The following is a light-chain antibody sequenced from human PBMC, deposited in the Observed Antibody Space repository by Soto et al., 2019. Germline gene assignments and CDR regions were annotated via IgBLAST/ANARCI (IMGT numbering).Light chain of an antibody. J-gene: IGLJ2*01. V-gene: IGLV1-44*01. CDR2: SND. CDR3: AAWDDSLKGVV. CDR1: SSNIGSKS. Sequence: QSVLTQPPSASGAPGQRVTISCSGSSSNIGSKSVNWYQQLPGTAPKLLMYSNDQRPSGVPDRFSGSKSGTSASLAISGLQSEDEADYYCAAWDDSLKGVVFGEGPSSPS.